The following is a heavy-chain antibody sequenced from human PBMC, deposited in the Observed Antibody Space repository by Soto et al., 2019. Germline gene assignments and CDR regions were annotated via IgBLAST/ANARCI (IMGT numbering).Heavy chain of an antibody. CDR1: GLSFSEAW. CDR3: VTDPGIWLPR. Sequence: EVNLVESGGGLVKPGGSLRLSCVTSGLSFSEAWVSWVRQAPGKGLEWVGRSKGKTTGGTIDYAAPVKGRFTISRDDSKNKLYLHLNCLNTEDTGIYYCVTDPGIWLPRWGQGTLVTVSS. V-gene: IGHV3-15*07. J-gene: IGHJ4*02. CDR2: SKGKTTGGTI. D-gene: IGHD5-12*01.